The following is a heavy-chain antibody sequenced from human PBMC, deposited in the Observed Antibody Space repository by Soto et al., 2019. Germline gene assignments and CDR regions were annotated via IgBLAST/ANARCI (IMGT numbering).Heavy chain of an antibody. CDR2: INAGNGNT. CDR1: GYTFTSYA. V-gene: IGHV1-3*01. J-gene: IGHJ4*02. Sequence: QVQLVQSGAEVMKPGASVKVSCKASGYTFTSYAMHWVRQAPGQRLEWMGWINAGNGNTKYSQKFQGRVTITRDTSASTAYMELSSLRSEDTAVYYCARSDGPLGDYWGQGTLVTVSS. D-gene: IGHD4-17*01. CDR3: ARSDGPLGDY.